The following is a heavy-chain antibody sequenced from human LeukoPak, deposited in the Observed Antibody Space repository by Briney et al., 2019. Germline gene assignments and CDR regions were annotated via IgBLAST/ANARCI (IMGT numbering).Heavy chain of an antibody. D-gene: IGHD5-12*01. V-gene: IGHV4-59*01. CDR3: ARVWSGYDPHRHFDY. Sequence: SETLSLTCTVSGGSISSYYWSWIRQPPGKGLEWIGYIYYSGSTNYNPSLKSRVTISVDTSKNQFSLKLSSVTAADTAVYYCARVWSGYDPHRHFDYWGQGTLVTVSS. CDR1: GGSISSYY. CDR2: IYYSGST. J-gene: IGHJ4*02.